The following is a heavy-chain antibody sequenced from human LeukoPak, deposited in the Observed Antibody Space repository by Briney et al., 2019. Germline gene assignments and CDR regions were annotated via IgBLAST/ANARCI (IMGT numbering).Heavy chain of an antibody. Sequence: GASVKVSCKASGYTFTSYDINWVRQATGQGLEWMGWMNPNSGNTGYAQKFQGRVTITRNTSISTAYMELSSLRSEDTAVYYCARRGRNGLVVVPAATYYYYYMDVWGKGTTVTVSS. V-gene: IGHV1-8*03. J-gene: IGHJ6*03. D-gene: IGHD2-2*01. CDR1: GYTFTSYD. CDR3: ARRGRNGLVVVPAATYYYYYMDV. CDR2: MNPNSGNT.